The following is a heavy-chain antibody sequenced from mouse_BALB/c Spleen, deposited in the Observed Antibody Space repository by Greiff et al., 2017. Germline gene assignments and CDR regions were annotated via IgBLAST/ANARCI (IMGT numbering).Heavy chain of an antibody. V-gene: IGHV2-4-1*01. J-gene: IGHJ3*01. CDR3: ATLGRGFAY. CDR1: GFSLTSYG. Sequence: QVQLKESGPGLVQPSQSLSITCTVSGFSLTSYGVHWVRQSPGKGLEWLGVIWSGGSTDYNAAFISRLSISKDNSKSQVFLKMNSLQTDDTAMYYCATLGRGFAYWGQGTLVTVSA. CDR2: IWSGGST. D-gene: IGHD4-1*01.